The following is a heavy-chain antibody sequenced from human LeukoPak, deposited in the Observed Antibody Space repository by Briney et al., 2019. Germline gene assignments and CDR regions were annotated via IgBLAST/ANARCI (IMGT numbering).Heavy chain of an antibody. CDR3: AKEGRSLQTY. D-gene: IGHD5-24*01. V-gene: IGHV3-7*03. J-gene: IGHJ4*02. CDR2: IKEDGTET. CDR1: GFMFSSNW. Sequence: GGSLRLSCAASGFMFSSNWMSWVRLAPGKGLEWVANIKEDGTETYYVDSVKGRFTISRDNAKNSLYLQMNSLRVEDTVVYYCAKEGRSLQTYWGQGTLVTVSS.